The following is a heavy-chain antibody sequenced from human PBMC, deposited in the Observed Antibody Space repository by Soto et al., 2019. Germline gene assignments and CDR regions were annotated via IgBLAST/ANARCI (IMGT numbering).Heavy chain of an antibody. J-gene: IGHJ6*02. CDR1: GFTFSTYA. CDR2: ISGKGGST. D-gene: IGHD3-10*01. CDR3: ARGVDFSGDYYGSGSYYNVYYYYYGMDV. V-gene: IGHV3-64*04. Sequence: GGSLRLSCSASGFTFSTYAMHWVRQVLGKGLEYVSGISGKGGSTYYADSVKGRFTISRDNSNKMLYLQMSSLRSEDTAVYYCARGVDFSGDYYGSGSYYNVYYYYYGMDVWGQGTTVTVSS.